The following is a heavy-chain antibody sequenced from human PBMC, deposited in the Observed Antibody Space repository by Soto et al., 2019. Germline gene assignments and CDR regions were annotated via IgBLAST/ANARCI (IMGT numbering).Heavy chain of an antibody. CDR1: CGTFSSYA. Sequence: GXSVEGSFKASCGTFSSYAISWVRQAPVQGLEWMGGIIPIFGTANYAQKFQGRVTITADKSTSTAYMELSSLSSEDTAVYYCATEADRSEKWLVQWGRAFDIWGQGTMVTV. V-gene: IGHV1-69*06. CDR2: IIPIFGTA. CDR3: ATEADRSEKWLVQWGRAFDI. D-gene: IGHD6-19*01. J-gene: IGHJ3*02.